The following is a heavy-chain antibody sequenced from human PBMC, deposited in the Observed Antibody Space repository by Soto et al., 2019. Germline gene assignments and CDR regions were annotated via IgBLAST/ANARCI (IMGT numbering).Heavy chain of an antibody. CDR1: GDRFSSSSDA. CDR3: ARGSWYAGRTFDY. V-gene: IGHV6-1*01. CDR2: TYYRSKRYN. J-gene: IGHJ4*02. D-gene: IGHD2-2*01. Sequence: SQTLSLICVISGDRFSSSSDAWYCIRQSPSRGLEWLGRTYYRSKRYNDYAVPVKSRITITPDTTKHQFFLQLTAVTPEDTAVYYCARGSWYAGRTFDYWGQRALVTVSS.